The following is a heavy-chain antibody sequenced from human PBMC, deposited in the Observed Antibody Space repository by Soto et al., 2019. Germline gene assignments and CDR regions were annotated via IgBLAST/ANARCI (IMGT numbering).Heavy chain of an antibody. CDR2: ISYDGSNK. V-gene: IGHV3-30*18. J-gene: IGHJ6*02. CDR3: AKDPRGNGDVTHYYNGMDV. Sequence: GGSLRLSCAASGFTFSSYGMHWVRQAPGKGLEWVAVISYDGSNKYYADSVKGRFTISRDNSKNTLYLQMNSPRAEDTAVYYCAKDPRGNGDVTHYYNGMDVWGQGTTVTVSS. CDR1: GFTFSSYG. D-gene: IGHD4-17*01.